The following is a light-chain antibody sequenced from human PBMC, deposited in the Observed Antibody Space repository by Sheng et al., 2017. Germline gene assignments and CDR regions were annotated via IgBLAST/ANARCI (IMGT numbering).Light chain of an antibody. CDR1: SSNIGNNY. CDR3: GTWDSGLSAGV. V-gene: IGLV1-51*01. J-gene: IGLJ1*01. Sequence: QSVLTQPPSVSAAPGQKVTISCSGSSSNIGNNYVSWYQQLPGTAPKLLIYDNNKRPSGIPDRFSASKSGTSVTLAITGLQTGDEAEYYCGTWDSGLSAGVFGTGTKVTVL. CDR2: DNN.